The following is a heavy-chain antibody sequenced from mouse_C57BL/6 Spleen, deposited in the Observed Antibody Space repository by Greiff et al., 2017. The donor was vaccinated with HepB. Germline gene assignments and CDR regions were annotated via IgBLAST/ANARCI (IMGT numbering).Heavy chain of an antibody. CDR3: ARSGYRSSLDY. CDR2: ISDGGSYT. Sequence: DVKLVESGGGLVKPGGSLKLSCAASGFTFSSYAMSWVRQTPEKRLEWVATISDGGSYTYYPDNVKGRFTISRDKAKNNVYLQLSHLTSEDTAMYYCARSGYRSSLDYWGQSTTLTVSA. D-gene: IGHD1-1*01. J-gene: IGHJ2*01. V-gene: IGHV5-4*03. CDR1: GFTFSSYA.